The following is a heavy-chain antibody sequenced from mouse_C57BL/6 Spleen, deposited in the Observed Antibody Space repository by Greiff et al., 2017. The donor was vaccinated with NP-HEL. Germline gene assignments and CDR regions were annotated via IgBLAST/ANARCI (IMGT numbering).Heavy chain of an antibody. V-gene: IGHV1-82*01. Sequence: QVQLQQSGPELVKPGASVKISCKASGYAFSSSWMNWVKQRPGKGLEWIGRIYPGDGDTNYNGKFKGKATLTADKSSSTAYMQLSSLTSEDSAVYFCARDSYDYPFAYWGQGTLVTVSA. J-gene: IGHJ3*01. D-gene: IGHD2-4*01. CDR1: GYAFSSSW. CDR2: IYPGDGDT. CDR3: ARDSYDYPFAY.